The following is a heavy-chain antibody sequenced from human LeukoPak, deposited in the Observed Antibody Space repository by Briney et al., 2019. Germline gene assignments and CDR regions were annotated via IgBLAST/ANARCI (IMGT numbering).Heavy chain of an antibody. CDR1: GGTFSSYA. J-gene: IGHJ4*02. CDR3: AREVPYCSSTSCLLFDY. CDR2: IIPILGIA. D-gene: IGHD2-2*01. V-gene: IGHV1-69*04. Sequence: SVKVSCKASGGTFSSYAISWVRQAPGQGLEWMGRIIPILGIANYAQKFQGRVTITADKSTSTAYMELSRLRSDDTAVYYCAREVPYCSSTSCLLFDYWGQGTLVTVSS.